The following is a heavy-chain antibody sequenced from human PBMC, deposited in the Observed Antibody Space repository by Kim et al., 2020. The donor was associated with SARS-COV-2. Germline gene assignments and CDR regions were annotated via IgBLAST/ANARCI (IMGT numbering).Heavy chain of an antibody. J-gene: IGHJ5*02. CDR3: ARGAGWYNP. Sequence: SETLSLTCTVSGVSISPDYWSWLRQPPGKGLEWIGYIYYSGRTKYNPFLQSRVTISVDTSKHQFSLKLSSMTAADTAVYYCARGAGWYNPWGRGTLVTVS. CDR1: GVSISPDY. D-gene: IGHD1-1*01. V-gene: IGHV4-59*01. CDR2: IYYSGRT.